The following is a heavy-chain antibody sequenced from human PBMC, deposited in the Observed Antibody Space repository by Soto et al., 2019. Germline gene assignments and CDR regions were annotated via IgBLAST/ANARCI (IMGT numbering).Heavy chain of an antibody. CDR2: INWNGGST. Sequence: EVQLVESGGGVVRPGGSLRLSCAASGFTFDDYGMSWVRQAPGKGLEWVSGINWNGGSTGYADSVKGRFTISRDNAKNSLYLHMNSLRAEDTAFYYCARDGLGELLLGWYFDLWGRGTLVTVSS. D-gene: IGHD1-26*01. CDR3: ARDGLGELLLGWYFDL. V-gene: IGHV3-20*04. CDR1: GFTFDDYG. J-gene: IGHJ2*01.